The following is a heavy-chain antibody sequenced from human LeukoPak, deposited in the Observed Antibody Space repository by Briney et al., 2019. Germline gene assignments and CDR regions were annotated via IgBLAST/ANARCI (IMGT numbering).Heavy chain of an antibody. CDR2: IYYSGST. J-gene: IGHJ5*02. V-gene: IGHV4-31*03. D-gene: IGHD3-3*01. Sequence: SETLSLTCTVSGGSISSGGYYWSWIRQHPGKGLEWIGYIYYSGSTYYNPSLKSRVTISVDTSKNQFSLKLSSVTAADTAVYYCARRFLTIDNWFDPWGQGTLVTVSS. CDR1: GGSISSGGYY. CDR3: ARRFLTIDNWFDP.